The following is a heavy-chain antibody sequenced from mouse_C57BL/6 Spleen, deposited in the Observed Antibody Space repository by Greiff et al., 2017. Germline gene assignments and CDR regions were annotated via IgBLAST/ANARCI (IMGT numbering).Heavy chain of an antibody. CDR2: IFPGSGST. J-gene: IGHJ4*01. CDR3: ARFLIYYGSSYAMDY. D-gene: IGHD1-1*01. V-gene: IGHV1-75*01. Sequence: QVQLQQSGPELVKPGASVKISCKASGYTFTDYYINWVKQRPGQGLEWIGWIFPGSGSTYYNEKFKGKATLTVDKSSSTAYMLLSSLTSEDSAVYFCARFLIYYGSSYAMDYWGQGTSVTVSS. CDR1: GYTFTDYY.